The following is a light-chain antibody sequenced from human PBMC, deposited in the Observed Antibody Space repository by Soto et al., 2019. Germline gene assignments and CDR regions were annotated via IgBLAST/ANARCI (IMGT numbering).Light chain of an antibody. CDR1: QSVNIY. Sequence: EIVMTQSPATLSVSPGERATLSSRASQSVNIYLAWYQQKPGQAPRLLIFGASARATGIPARFSGSGSGTEFNLTISSLQAEDFAVYFCQQDDDWLRLTFGGGTKVEI. J-gene: IGKJ4*02. CDR2: GAS. V-gene: IGKV3D-15*01. CDR3: QQDDDWLRLT.